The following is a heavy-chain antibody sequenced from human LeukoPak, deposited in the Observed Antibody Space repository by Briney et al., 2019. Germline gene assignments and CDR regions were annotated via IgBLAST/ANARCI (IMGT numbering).Heavy chain of an antibody. CDR2: IIPILGIA. D-gene: IGHD4-11*01. CDR3: ARDWDSNPYYFDY. CDR1: GGTFSSYT. J-gene: IGHJ4*02. Sequence: ASVKVSCKASGGTFSSYTISWVRQAPGQGLEWMGRIIPILGIANYAQKFQGRVTITTDESTSTAYMELSSLRSEDTAVYYCARDWDSNPYYFDYWGQGTLVTVSS. V-gene: IGHV1-69*16.